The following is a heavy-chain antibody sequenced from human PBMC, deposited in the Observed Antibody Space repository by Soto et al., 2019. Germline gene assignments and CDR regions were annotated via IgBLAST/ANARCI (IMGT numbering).Heavy chain of an antibody. D-gene: IGHD3-3*01. Sequence: SVKVSCKASGGTFSSYASSWVRQAPGQGLEWMGGIIPIFGTANYAQKFQGRVTITADESTSTAYMELSSLRSEDTAVYYCARAPSRGYDFWSGYWPFAYWGQGTLVTVSS. CDR2: IIPIFGTA. J-gene: IGHJ4*02. CDR3: ARAPSRGYDFWSGYWPFAY. CDR1: GGTFSSYA. V-gene: IGHV1-69*13.